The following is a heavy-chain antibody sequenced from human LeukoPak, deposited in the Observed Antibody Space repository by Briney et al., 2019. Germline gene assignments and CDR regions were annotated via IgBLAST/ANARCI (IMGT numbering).Heavy chain of an antibody. J-gene: IGHJ4*02. CDR2: IIPIFGTA. Sequence: GASVKVSCEASGYTFSSYGISWVRQAPGQGLEWMGGIIPIFGTANYAQKFQGRVTITTDESTSTAYMELSSLRSEDTAVYYCASYFWSGYYYDYWGQGTLVTVSS. CDR1: GYTFSSYG. D-gene: IGHD3-3*01. CDR3: ASYFWSGYYYDY. V-gene: IGHV1-69*05.